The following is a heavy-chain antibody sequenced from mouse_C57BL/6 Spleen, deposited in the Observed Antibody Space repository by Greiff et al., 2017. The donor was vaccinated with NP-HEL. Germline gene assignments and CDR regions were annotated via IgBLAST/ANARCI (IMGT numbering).Heavy chain of an antibody. Sequence: QVQLQQSGPELVKPGASVKISCKASGYSFSSSWMNWVKQRPGKGLEWIGRIYPGDGDTNYNGKFKGKATLTADKSSSTAYMQLSSLTSEDSAVYFCARDYGTGGYWGQGTTLTVSS. V-gene: IGHV1-82*01. J-gene: IGHJ2*01. D-gene: IGHD1-1*01. CDR2: IYPGDGDT. CDR1: GYSFSSSW. CDR3: ARDYGTGGY.